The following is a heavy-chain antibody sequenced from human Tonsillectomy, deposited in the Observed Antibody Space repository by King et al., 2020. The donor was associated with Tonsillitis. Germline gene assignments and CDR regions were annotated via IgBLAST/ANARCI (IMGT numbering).Heavy chain of an antibody. CDR3: AKDLGGPYYYDSSGYYPFDS. CDR2: ISGSGGST. J-gene: IGHJ4*02. CDR1: GFTFSSYA. D-gene: IGHD3-22*01. V-gene: IGHV3-23*04. Sequence: VQLVESGGGLVQPGGSLRLSCAASGFTFSSYAMSWVRQAPGKGLEWVSAISGSGGSTYYADSVKGRFTISRDNSKNTLYLQMNSQRAEDTAVYYCAKDLGGPYYYDSSGYYPFDSWGQGTLVTVSS.